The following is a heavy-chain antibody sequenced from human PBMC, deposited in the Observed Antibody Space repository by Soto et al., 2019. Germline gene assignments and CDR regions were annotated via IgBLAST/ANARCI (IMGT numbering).Heavy chain of an antibody. CDR3: AGAGEYYDFWSGCYGY. D-gene: IGHD3-3*01. CDR1: GYTFTSYT. Sequence: ASVKVSCKASGYTFTSYTMHWVRQAPGQRLEWRGWINAGDGNTKYSQKFQGRVTITRDTSASTAYMELSSLRSEDTAVYFCAGAGEYYDFWSGCYGYWGQGTLVTVSS. CDR2: INAGDGNT. V-gene: IGHV1-3*01. J-gene: IGHJ4*02.